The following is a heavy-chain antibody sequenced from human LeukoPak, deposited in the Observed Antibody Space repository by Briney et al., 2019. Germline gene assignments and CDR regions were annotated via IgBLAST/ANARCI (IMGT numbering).Heavy chain of an antibody. CDR2: INPNSGGT. CDR3: ARVIAAAPQRDLGY. CDR1: GYTFTGYY. V-gene: IGHV1-2*02. J-gene: IGHJ4*02. Sequence: GASVNVSCKASGYTFTGYYMHWARQAPGQGLEWMGWINPNSGGTNYAQKFQGRVTMTRDTSISTAYMELSRLRSDDTAVYYCARVIAAAPQRDLGYWGQGTLATVSS. D-gene: IGHD6-13*01.